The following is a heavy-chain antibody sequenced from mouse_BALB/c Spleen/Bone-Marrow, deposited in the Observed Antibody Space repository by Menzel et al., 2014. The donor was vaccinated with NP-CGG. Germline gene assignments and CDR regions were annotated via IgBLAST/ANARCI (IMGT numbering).Heavy chain of an antibody. V-gene: IGHV1-69*02. CDR1: GYTFTSYW. CDR2: IYPSDSYT. Sequence: VQLQQSGAELVRPGASVKLSCKASGYTFTSYWINWMRQRPGQGLEWIGNIYPSDSYTNYNQKFKDKATLTVDKSPSTAYMQLSSPTSEDSAVYYCTRSGGYYFDYWGQGTTLTVSS. J-gene: IGHJ2*01. CDR3: TRSGGYYFDY.